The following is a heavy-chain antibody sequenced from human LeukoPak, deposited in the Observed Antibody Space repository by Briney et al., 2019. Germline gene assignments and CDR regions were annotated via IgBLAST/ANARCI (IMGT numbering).Heavy chain of an antibody. CDR1: GGTFSSYA. J-gene: IGHJ4*02. CDR2: IIPIFGTA. CDR3: ARAQVGTTVTTGGFDC. V-gene: IGHV1-69*13. Sequence: SVKVSCKASGGTFSSYAISWVRQAPGQGLEWMGGIIPIFGTANYAQKFQGRVTITADESTSTAYMELSSLRSEDTAVYYCARAQVGTTVTTGGFDCWGQGTLVTVSS. D-gene: IGHD4-11*01.